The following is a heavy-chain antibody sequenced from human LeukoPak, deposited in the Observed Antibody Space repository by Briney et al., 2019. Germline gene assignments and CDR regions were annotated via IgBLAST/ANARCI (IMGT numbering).Heavy chain of an antibody. CDR2: IYSGGST. Sequence: PGGSLRLSCAASGFTVSSNYMSWVRQAPGKGLEWVSVIYSGGSTYYADSVKGRFTISRDNSKNTLYLQMNSLRAEDTAVYYCARGSARITMVRGVIMGAWVYWGQGTLVTVSS. CDR3: ARGSARITMVRGVIMGAWVY. V-gene: IGHV3-53*01. CDR1: GFTVSSNY. J-gene: IGHJ4*02. D-gene: IGHD3-10*01.